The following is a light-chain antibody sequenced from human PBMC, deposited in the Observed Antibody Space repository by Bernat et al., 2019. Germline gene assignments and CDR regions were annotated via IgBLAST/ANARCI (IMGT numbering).Light chain of an antibody. Sequence: QSVLTQPPSVSGAPGQRVTISCSGTSSNIGAGYDVHWYQQPPGTAPRLLIYGNNNRPSGVPDRFSGSKSGTSASLAITGLQTEDEADYYCQSYDTSLRSSVFGGGTNLTVV. J-gene: IGLJ2*01. V-gene: IGLV1-40*01. CDR2: GNN. CDR3: QSYDTSLRSSV. CDR1: SSNIGAGYD.